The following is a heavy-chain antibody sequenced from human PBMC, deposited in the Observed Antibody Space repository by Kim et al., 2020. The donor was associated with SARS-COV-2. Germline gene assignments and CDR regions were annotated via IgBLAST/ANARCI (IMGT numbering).Heavy chain of an antibody. D-gene: IGHD6-6*01. Sequence: ASVKVSCKASGYTFNSYGFSWVRQAPGQGLEWMGWISAHNGNTNYAPKFQGRVTMTTDTSTSTAHMELWNLRPDDTAVYYCGRDFSSSSWDSPPDYWGQGTLVTVSS. J-gene: IGHJ4*02. CDR2: ISAHNGNT. CDR1: GYTFNSYG. V-gene: IGHV1-18*01. CDR3: GRDFSSSSWDSPPDY.